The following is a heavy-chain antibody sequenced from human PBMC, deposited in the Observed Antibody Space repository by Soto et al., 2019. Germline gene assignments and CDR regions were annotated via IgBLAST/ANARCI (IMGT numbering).Heavy chain of an antibody. D-gene: IGHD3-3*01. CDR1: GFTFSSYA. V-gene: IGHV3-30-3*01. CDR3: ARETYSDFWSGPYSGMDV. J-gene: IGHJ6*02. Sequence: QVQLVESGGGVVQPGRSLRLSCAASGFTFSSYAMHWVRQAPGKGLEWVAVISYDGSNKYYADSVKGRFTISRDNSKNTLYLQMNSLRAEDTAVYYCARETYSDFWSGPYSGMDVWGQGTTVTVSS. CDR2: ISYDGSNK.